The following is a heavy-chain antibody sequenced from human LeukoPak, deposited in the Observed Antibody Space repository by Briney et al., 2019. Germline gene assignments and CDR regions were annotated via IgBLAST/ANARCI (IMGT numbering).Heavy chain of an antibody. CDR1: GFTFSDYY. CDR3: ARDRLLGSGSPPGY. J-gene: IGHJ4*02. V-gene: IGHV3-11*01. CDR2: ISSSGSTI. D-gene: IGHD3-10*01. Sequence: GGSLRLSCAASGFTFSDYYMGWIRQAPGKGLEWVSYISSSGSTIYYADSVKGRFTISRDNAKNSLYLQMNSLRAEDTAVYYCARDRLLGSGSPPGYWGQGTLVTVSS.